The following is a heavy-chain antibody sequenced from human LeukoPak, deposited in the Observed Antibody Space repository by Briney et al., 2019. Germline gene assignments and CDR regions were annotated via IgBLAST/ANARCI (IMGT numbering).Heavy chain of an antibody. Sequence: GGSLRLSCAASGFTFSSYAMSWVRQAPGKGLEWVSAISGSGGSIYYADSVKGRFTISRDNSKNTLYLQMNSLRAEDTAVYYCAKGRTLVVVPAAKVGFDYWGQGTLVTVSS. J-gene: IGHJ4*02. CDR3: AKGRTLVVVPAAKVGFDY. D-gene: IGHD2-2*01. CDR1: GFTFSSYA. CDR2: ISGSGGSI. V-gene: IGHV3-23*01.